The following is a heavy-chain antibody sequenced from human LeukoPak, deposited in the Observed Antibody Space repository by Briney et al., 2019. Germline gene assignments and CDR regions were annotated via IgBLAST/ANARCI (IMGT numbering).Heavy chain of an antibody. V-gene: IGHV3-23*01. CDR1: GFTFRTYA. Sequence: GGSLRLSCGASGFTFRTYAMSWVRHAPGKGLELVSNVSGNGGSTYYADSVKGRFTISRDNSKNTLYLQMNSLRAEDTAVYYCAKEIGDYVWGSYSYYFDYWGQGTLVTVSS. D-gene: IGHD3-16*01. CDR2: VSGNGGST. CDR3: AKEIGDYVWGSYSYYFDY. J-gene: IGHJ4*02.